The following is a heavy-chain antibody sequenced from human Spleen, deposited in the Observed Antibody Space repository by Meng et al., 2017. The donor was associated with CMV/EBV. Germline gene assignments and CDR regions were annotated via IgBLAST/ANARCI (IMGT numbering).Heavy chain of an antibody. CDR1: GGTFSSYT. V-gene: IGHV1-69*02. J-gene: IGHJ4*02. CDR2: IIPFLSVA. CDR3: ARKSSGAGVYYFDY. D-gene: IGHD1-26*01. Sequence: ASGGTFSSYTISWLRHAPGQGLEWMGRIIPFLSVANYAQKFQGRVTITADRSTGTAYMEPRSLRSEDTAVYYCARKSSGAGVYYFDYWGQGTLVTVSS.